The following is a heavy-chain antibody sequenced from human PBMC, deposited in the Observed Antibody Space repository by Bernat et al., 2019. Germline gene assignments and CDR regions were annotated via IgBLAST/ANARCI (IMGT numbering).Heavy chain of an antibody. CDR2: ISANSGYT. D-gene: IGHD3-10*01. CDR1: GYNFTTYG. J-gene: IGHJ1*01. CDR3: AGCFSAGSVRALYFQY. V-gene: IGHV1-18*04. Sequence: QVQLVQSGAEVKKPGASVKVSCKTYGYNFTTYGISWVRQAPGQGLQWVGWISANSGYTTYAQKFQGRVTMTTDTPTTTASMELRSLKYDGAAVYYSAGCFSAGSVRALYFQYWGQGTLVSVSS.